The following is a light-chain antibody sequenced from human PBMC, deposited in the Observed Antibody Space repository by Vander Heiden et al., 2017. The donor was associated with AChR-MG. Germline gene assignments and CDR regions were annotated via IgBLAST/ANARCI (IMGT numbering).Light chain of an antibody. CDR3: QQRSNWPSIT. CDR2: DAS. J-gene: IGKJ5*01. V-gene: IGKV3-11*01. Sequence: EIVLTQSPATLSLSPGERATLSCRASQSVSSYLAWYQQKSGQAPRLLIYDASNRATDISARFSGSGSGTDFTLTISSLEPEDFAVYYCQQRSNWPSITFGQGTRLEIK. CDR1: QSVSSY.